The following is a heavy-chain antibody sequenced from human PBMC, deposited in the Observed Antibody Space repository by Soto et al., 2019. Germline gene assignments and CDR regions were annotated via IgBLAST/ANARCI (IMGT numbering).Heavy chain of an antibody. CDR2: ISYDGGNI. Sequence: LXLCCEGSGCTFTDYALRWGQQAPGKGLEWVAVISYDGGNIFYADSVKGRFTISRDASKNTLYLQMNSLRGEDTAVYYCARDWGAVASYYCDKWGQGTQVTVSS. CDR3: ARDWGAVASYYCDK. J-gene: IGHJ4*02. D-gene: IGHD6-19*01. CDR1: GCTFTDYA. V-gene: IGHV3-30*04.